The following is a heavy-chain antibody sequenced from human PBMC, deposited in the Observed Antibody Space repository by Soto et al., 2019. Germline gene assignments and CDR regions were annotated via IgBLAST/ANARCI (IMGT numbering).Heavy chain of an antibody. CDR1: GFTFSSYW. V-gene: IGHV3-74*01. CDR2: INSDGRSI. CDR3: AKNQQAVAGWDY. J-gene: IGHJ4*02. Sequence: GGSLRLSCAASGFTFSSYWMHWVRQAPGKGLVWVSHINSDGRSISYADSVKGRFTISRDNAKNTLYLQMNSLRAEDTAVYYCAKNQQAVAGWDYWGQGTLVTVSS. D-gene: IGHD6-19*01.